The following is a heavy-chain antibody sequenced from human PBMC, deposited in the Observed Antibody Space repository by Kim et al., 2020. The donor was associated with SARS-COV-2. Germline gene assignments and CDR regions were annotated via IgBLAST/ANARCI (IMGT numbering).Heavy chain of an antibody. CDR3: ARGPDPEQWPPWEGHYYGMDV. J-gene: IGHJ6*02. D-gene: IGHD6-19*01. Sequence: ASVKVSCKASGYTFTSYYMHWVRQAPGQGLEWMGIINPSGGSTSYAQKFQGRVTMTRDTSTSTVYMELSSLRSEDTAVYYCARGPDPEQWPPWEGHYYGMDVWGQGTTVTVSS. CDR2: INPSGGST. V-gene: IGHV1-46*01. CDR1: GYTFTSYY.